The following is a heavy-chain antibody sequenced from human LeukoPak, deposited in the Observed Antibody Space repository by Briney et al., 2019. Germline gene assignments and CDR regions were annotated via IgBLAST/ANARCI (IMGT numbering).Heavy chain of an antibody. J-gene: IGHJ4*02. V-gene: IGHV3-30*02. CDR3: AKVSPLDIGSGHFDY. CDR2: IRYDGSNK. Sequence: GGSLRLSCAASGFTFSSYGMHWVRQAPGKGLEWVAFIRYDGSNKYYADSVKGRFTISRDNSKNTLYLQMNSLRAEDTAVYYCAKVSPLDIGSGHFDYWAREPLATVP. CDR1: GFTFSSYG. D-gene: IGHD2-15*01.